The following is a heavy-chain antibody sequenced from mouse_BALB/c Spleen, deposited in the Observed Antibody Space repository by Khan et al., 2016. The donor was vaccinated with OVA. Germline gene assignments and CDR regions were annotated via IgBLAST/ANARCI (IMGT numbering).Heavy chain of an antibody. CDR2: ISYSGST. CDR1: GYSITSDYA. V-gene: IGHV3-2*02. J-gene: IGHJ3*01. CDR3: ARWFTY. Sequence: VQLKQSGPGLVKPSQSLSLTCTVTGYSITSDYAWNWIRQFPGNKLEWMGYISYSGSTTYNPSLKSRISITRDTSKNQFFLHLNSVTTEYTATYYCARWFTYWGQGTLVTVSA.